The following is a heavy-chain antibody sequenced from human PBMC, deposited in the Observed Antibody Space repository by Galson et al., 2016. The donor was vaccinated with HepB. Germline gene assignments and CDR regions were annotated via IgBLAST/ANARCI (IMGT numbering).Heavy chain of an antibody. D-gene: IGHD3-22*01. CDR1: GFTFSVYA. Sequence: SLRLSCAASGFTFSVYAMHWVRQAPGKGLEYVSSIGGNGGRTYYADSVKGRFTISRDNSKNTLYLQISSLRAEDTAVYYCVKDLTRSPYFYDSSGYYYGDYWGQETLVTVSS. CDR2: IGGNGGRT. V-gene: IGHV3-64D*08. CDR3: VKDLTRSPYFYDSSGYYYGDY. J-gene: IGHJ4*02.